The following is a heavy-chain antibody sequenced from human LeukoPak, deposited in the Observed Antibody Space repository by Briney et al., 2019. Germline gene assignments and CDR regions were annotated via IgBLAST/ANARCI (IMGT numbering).Heavy chain of an antibody. D-gene: IGHD2-15*01. J-gene: IGHJ6*03. CDR3: ARVMGRYYYYMDV. Sequence: GGSLRLSCSASGFTFTTYGMNWVRQAPGKGLEWVSGIGGSGTRTYYADSVKGRFTISRDNSKNTLYLQMNSLRDEDTAVYYCARVMGRYYYYMDVWGKGTTVTVSS. V-gene: IGHV3-23*01. CDR1: GFTFTTYG. CDR2: IGGSGTRT.